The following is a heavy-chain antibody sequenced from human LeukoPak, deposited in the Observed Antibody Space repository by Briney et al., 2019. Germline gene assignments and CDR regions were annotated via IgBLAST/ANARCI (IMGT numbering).Heavy chain of an antibody. CDR3: ARDQQWLVFDY. J-gene: IGHJ4*02. CDR2: VSSSSSYI. Sequence: GGSLRLSCAASGFTFSSYSMNWVRQAPGKGLEWVSSVSSSSSYIYYADSVKGRFTLSRDNAKNSLYLQMNSLRAEDTAVYYCARDQQWLVFDYWGQGTLVTVSS. V-gene: IGHV3-21*01. D-gene: IGHD6-19*01. CDR1: GFTFSSYS.